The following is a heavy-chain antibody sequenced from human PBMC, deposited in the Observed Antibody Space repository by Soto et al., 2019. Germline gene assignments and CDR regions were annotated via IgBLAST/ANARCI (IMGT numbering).Heavy chain of an antibody. V-gene: IGHV4-30-2*01. CDR3: ARDLLMLRVAGGMYX. D-gene: IGHD3-16*01. CDR1: GGSITSIGYS. Sequence: SETLSLTFAVSGGSITSIGYSWTWIRQPPGKGLELIGYIYHTGTTYSNPSLKSRLTISLDRSKNHFSLKLTSVTAADTAVYFCARDLLMLRVAGGMYXWGQGTTVTVS. J-gene: IGHJ6*02. CDR2: IYHTGTT.